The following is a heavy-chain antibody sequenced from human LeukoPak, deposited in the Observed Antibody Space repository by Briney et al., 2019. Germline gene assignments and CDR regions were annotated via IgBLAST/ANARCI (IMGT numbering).Heavy chain of an antibody. V-gene: IGHV3-7*03. D-gene: IGHD6-19*01. CDR1: GFSFSSYW. CDR3: ARLIAVAGTAAFDP. J-gene: IGHJ5*02. Sequence: GGSLRLSCAASGFSFSSYWMSWVRQAPGKGLEWVANIKLDGGEKYYVDSVKGRFTISRDNAKNSLYLQMNSLRAEDTALYYCARLIAVAGTAAFDPWGQGTLVSVSS. CDR2: IKLDGGEK.